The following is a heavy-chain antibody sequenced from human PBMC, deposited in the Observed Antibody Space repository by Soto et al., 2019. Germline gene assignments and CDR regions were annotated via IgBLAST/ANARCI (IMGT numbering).Heavy chain of an antibody. CDR3: AREGYYFDY. CDR2: IIPIFGTA. V-gene: IGHV1-69*01. J-gene: IGHJ4*02. CDR1: VGTFSSYA. Sequence: GASVKVSRKASVGTFSSYAISWVRQAPGQGLEWMGGIIPIFGTANYAQKFQGRVTITADESTSTAYMELSSLRSEDKAVYYCAREGYYFDYWGQGTLVTVSS.